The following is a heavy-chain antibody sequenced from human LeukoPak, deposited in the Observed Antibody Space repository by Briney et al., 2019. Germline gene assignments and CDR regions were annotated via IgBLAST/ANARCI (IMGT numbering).Heavy chain of an antibody. CDR2: IYYSGST. J-gene: IGHJ4*02. V-gene: IGHV4-61*10. Sequence: RPSETLSLTCTVSGGSISSGSYYWSWIRQPAGKGLEWIGYIYYSGSTNYNPSLKSRVTISVDTSKNQFSLKLSSVTAADTAVYYCAGAPPRGWAHRYYFDYWGQGTLVTVSS. D-gene: IGHD6-19*01. CDR1: GGSISSGSYY. CDR3: AGAPPRGWAHRYYFDY.